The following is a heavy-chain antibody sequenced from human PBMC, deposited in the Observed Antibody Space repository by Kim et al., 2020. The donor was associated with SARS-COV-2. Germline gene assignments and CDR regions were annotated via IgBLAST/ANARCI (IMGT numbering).Heavy chain of an antibody. J-gene: IGHJ4*02. CDR2: ISAYNGNT. CDR3: ARVVLLWFGEPLPLDY. Sequence: ASVKVSCKASGYTFTSYGISWVRQAPGQRLEWMGWISAYNGNTNYAQKLQGRVTMTTDTSTSTAYMELRSLRSDDTAVYYCARVVLLWFGEPLPLDYWGQGTLVTVSS. CDR1: GYTFTSYG. V-gene: IGHV1-18*04. D-gene: IGHD3-10*01.